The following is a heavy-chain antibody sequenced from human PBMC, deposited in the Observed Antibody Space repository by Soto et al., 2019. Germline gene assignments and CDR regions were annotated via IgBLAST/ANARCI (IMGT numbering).Heavy chain of an antibody. J-gene: IGHJ4*02. Sequence: QLQLQESGSGPVKPSQTLSLTCAVSGGSISSGGYSWSWIRQPQGKGLEWIGYIYHSGSTYYNPSLKSRVTISVDRSKNQFSLKLSSVTAADTAVYYCARASTTVTTLDYWGQGTLVTVSS. D-gene: IGHD4-17*01. CDR3: ARASTTVTTLDY. CDR1: GGSISSGGYS. CDR2: IYHSGST. V-gene: IGHV4-30-2*01.